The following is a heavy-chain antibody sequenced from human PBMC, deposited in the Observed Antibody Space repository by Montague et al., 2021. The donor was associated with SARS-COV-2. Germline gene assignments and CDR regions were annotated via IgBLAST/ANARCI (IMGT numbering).Heavy chain of an antibody. J-gene: IGHJ6*02. V-gene: IGHV3-7*01. CDR1: GFTFSSYW. CDR3: ARDSFVVVPAASNYYYYYGMDV. Sequence: SLRLSCAASGFTFSSYWMSWVRQAPGKGLEWVAYIKQDGSEKYYVDSVKGRFTISRDNAKNSLYLQMNSLRAEDTAVYYCARDSFVVVPAASNYYYYYGMDVWGQGTPVTVSS. D-gene: IGHD2-2*01. CDR2: IKQDGSEK.